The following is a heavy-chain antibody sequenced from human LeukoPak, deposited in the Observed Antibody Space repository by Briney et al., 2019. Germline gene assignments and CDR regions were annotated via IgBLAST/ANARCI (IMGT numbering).Heavy chain of an antibody. CDR2: ISWDGGST. CDR3: AKDRAYSIWYGEFDY. J-gene: IGHJ4*02. D-gene: IGHD6-13*01. V-gene: IGHV3-43D*03. CDR1: GFTFDDYA. Sequence: PGGSLRLSCAASGFTFDDYAMHWVRQAPGKGLEWVSLISWDGGSTYYADSVKGRFTISRDNSKNSLYLQMNSLRAEDTALYFCAKDRAYSIWYGEFDYWGQGTLVTVSS.